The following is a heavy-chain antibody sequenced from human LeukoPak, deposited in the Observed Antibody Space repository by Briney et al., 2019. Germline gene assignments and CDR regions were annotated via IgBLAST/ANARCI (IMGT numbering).Heavy chain of an antibody. D-gene: IGHD6-19*01. CDR2: IYYSGST. CDR3: ARAEYPGYSSGWYLAY. CDR1: GGSISSYY. Sequence: PSETLSLTCTVSGGSISSYYWSWIRQPPGKGLEWIGDIYYSGSTNYNPSLKSRVTISVDTSKNQFSLKLSSVTAADTAVYYCARAEYPGYSSGWYLAYWGQGTLVTVSS. V-gene: IGHV4-59*01. J-gene: IGHJ4*02.